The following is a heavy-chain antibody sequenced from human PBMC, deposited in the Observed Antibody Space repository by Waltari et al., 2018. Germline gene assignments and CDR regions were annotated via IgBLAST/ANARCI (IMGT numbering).Heavy chain of an antibody. CDR1: GGTFSSYA. CDR2: ITPIFGTA. CDR3: ARGKVSTRIAVAGPFDY. D-gene: IGHD6-19*01. J-gene: IGHJ4*02. V-gene: IGHV1-69*13. Sequence: QVQLVQSGAEVKKPGSSVKVSCKASGGTFSSYAISWVRQAPGQGLEWMGGITPIFGTANYAQKCQGRVTITADESTSTAYMELSSLRSEDTAVYYCARGKVSTRIAVAGPFDYWGQGTLVTVSS.